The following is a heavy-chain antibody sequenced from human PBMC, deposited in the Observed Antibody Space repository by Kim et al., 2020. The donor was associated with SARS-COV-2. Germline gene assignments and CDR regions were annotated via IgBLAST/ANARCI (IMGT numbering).Heavy chain of an antibody. D-gene: IGHD2-21*01. V-gene: IGHV1-69*04. CDR1: GGTFSSYT. Sequence: SVKVSCKASGGTFSSYTISWVRQAPGQGLEWMGRIIPILGIANYAQKFQGRVTITADKSTSTAYMELSSLRSEDTAVYYCAREARGNIVVVYWFDPWGQGTLVTVSS. CDR2: IIPILGIA. J-gene: IGHJ5*02. CDR3: AREARGNIVVVYWFDP.